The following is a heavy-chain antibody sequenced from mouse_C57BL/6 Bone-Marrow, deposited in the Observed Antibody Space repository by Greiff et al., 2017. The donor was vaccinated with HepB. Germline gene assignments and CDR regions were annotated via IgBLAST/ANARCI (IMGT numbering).Heavy chain of an antibody. CDR2: IYPRSCNT. J-gene: IGHJ2*01. CDR1: GYTFTSYG. CDR3: ARKDLYSSGPDY. D-gene: IGHD3-2*02. Sequence: VKLVESGAELARPGASVKLSCKASGYTFTSYGISWVKQRTGQGLEWIGEIYPRSCNTYYNEKFKGKATLTADKSSSTAYMELRSLTSEDSAVYFCARKDLYSSGPDYWGQGTTLTVSS. V-gene: IGHV1-81*01.